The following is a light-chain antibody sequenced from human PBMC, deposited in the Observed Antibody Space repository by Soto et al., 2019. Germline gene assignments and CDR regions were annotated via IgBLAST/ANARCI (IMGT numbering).Light chain of an antibody. CDR1: HSVSSR. CDR3: QHYTNWPLT. Sequence: EIVMTQSPATLSVSPGERATLSCRASHSVSSRLAWYHQKPGQAPRLLMYGSSTRATGLPTRFSGSGSGTEVTLTIISLQSEDFAVYYCQHYTNWPLTFGGGTKVEIK. CDR2: GSS. J-gene: IGKJ4*01. V-gene: IGKV3-15*01.